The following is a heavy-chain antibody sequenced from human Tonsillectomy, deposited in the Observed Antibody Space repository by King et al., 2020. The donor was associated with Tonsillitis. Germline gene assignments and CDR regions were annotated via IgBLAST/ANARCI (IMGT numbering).Heavy chain of an antibody. D-gene: IGHD3-3*01. CDR1: GGSISSYY. J-gene: IGHJ6*02. CDR3: ARHFNLEWLYLHV. CDR2: MYYSGST. Sequence: VQLQESGPGLVKPSETLYLTCTVSGGSISSYYWSWIRQPPGKGLEWIGYMYYSGSTNYNPSLKSRVTISLDTAKNQFSLKLSSVTAADTAVYYCARHFNLEWLYLHVWGQGTTVTVSS. V-gene: IGHV4-59*08.